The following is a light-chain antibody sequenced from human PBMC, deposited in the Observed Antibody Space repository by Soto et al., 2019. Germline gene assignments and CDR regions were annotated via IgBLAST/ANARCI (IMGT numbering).Light chain of an antibody. CDR2: HAS. CDR3: QQSYKIPFT. CDR1: QSISSW. V-gene: IGKV1-5*01. J-gene: IGKJ5*01. Sequence: DVQMTQSPSTLSASVGDRVTITCRASQSISSWLAWYQQKPGKAPNLLIYHASSLESGVPSRFSGSGSGTDFTLTISSLQPEDFATFYCQQSYKIPFTFGQGTRLEI.